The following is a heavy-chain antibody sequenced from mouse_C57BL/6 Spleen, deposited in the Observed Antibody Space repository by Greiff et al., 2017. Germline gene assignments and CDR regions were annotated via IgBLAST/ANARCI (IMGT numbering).Heavy chain of an antibody. CDR2: IDPNSGGT. J-gene: IGHJ3*01. Sequence: VQLQQPGAELVKPGASVKLSCKASGYTFTSYWMHWVKQRPGRGLAWIGRIDPNSGGTKYNEKFKSKATLTVDKSSSTAYMQLSSLTSEDSAVDYCAASKIYYPDWFAYWGQGTLVTVSA. D-gene: IGHD2-1*01. CDR1: GYTFTSYW. V-gene: IGHV1-72*01. CDR3: AASKIYYPDWFAY.